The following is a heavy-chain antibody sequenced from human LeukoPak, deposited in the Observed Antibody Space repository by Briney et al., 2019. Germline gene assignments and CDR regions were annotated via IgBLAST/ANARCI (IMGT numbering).Heavy chain of an antibody. J-gene: IGHJ1*01. Sequence: GGSPRLSCAASGFSVSDNYMTGVRQAPGKGLEWVSVIYAGGNTYYADSVKGRFTISRDNSKNTLFLQMDSLRAEDTAVYYCARAGQWLEYFHHWGQGTLVTVSS. V-gene: IGHV3-53*01. CDR3: ARAGQWLEYFHH. CDR1: GFSVSDNY. D-gene: IGHD6-19*01. CDR2: IYAGGNT.